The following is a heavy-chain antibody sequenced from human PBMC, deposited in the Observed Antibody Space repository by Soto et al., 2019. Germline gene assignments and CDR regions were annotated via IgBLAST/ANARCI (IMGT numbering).Heavy chain of an antibody. D-gene: IGHD2-15*01. CDR2: ISSSSSTI. V-gene: IGHV3-48*01. CDR3: ARPPEYCSGGSCQYFDY. CDR1: GFTFSSYS. J-gene: IGHJ4*02. Sequence: PGGSLRLSCAASGFTFSSYSMNWVRQAPGKGLEWVSYISSSSSTIYYADSVKGRFTISRDNAKNSLYLQMNSLRAEDTAVYYCARPPEYCSGGSCQYFDYWGQGTLVTV.